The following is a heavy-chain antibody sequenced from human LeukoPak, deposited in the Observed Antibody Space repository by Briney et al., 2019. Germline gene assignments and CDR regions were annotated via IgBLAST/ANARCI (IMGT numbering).Heavy chain of an antibody. CDR2: IYYSGST. Sequence: SETLSLTCTVSGGSISSSSYYWGWIRQPPGKGLEWIGSIYYSGSTYYNPSLKSRVTISVDTSKNQFSLELSSVTAADTAVYYCARIDTAMVTIGYWGQGTLLTVSS. CDR3: ARIDTAMVTIGY. CDR1: GGSISSSSYY. D-gene: IGHD5-18*01. V-gene: IGHV4-39*07. J-gene: IGHJ4*02.